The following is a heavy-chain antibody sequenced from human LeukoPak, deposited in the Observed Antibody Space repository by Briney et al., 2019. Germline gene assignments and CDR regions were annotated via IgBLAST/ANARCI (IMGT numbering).Heavy chain of an antibody. V-gene: IGHV3-30*04. J-gene: IGHJ4*02. CDR2: ISYDGSNK. CDR1: GFTFSSYA. Sequence: GGSLRLSCAASGFTFSSYAMHWVRQAPGKGPEWVAVISYDGSNKYYADSVRGRFTISRDNSKNTLYLQMNSLRAEDTAVYYCARDGVGDFDYWGQGTLVTVSS. CDR3: ARDGVGDFDY.